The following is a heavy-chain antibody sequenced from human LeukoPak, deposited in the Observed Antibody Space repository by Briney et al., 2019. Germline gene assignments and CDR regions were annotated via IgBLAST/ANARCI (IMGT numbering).Heavy chain of an antibody. Sequence: GGSPRLSCAASGFGFTSDGMNWGRQAPGKGLEWVAYISSSSSTRHFADSVKGRFTISRDNAKNSLYLQMNSLSAEDTAVYYCARDSMYGDYPSYNWFHPWGQGTLVTVSS. J-gene: IGHJ5*02. D-gene: IGHD4-17*01. V-gene: IGHV3-48*01. CDR1: GFGFTSDG. CDR3: ARDSMYGDYPSYNWFHP. CDR2: ISSSSSTR.